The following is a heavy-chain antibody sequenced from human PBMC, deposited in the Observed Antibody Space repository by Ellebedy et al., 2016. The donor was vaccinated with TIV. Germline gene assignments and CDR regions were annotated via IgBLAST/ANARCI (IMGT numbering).Heavy chain of an antibody. Sequence: AASVKVSCKASGYTFTGYYMHWARQAPGQGLEWMGWIKSNSGGINYAQKFQGRVTMTRDTSISTAYMELSRLRSDDTAVYYCARSLSWSQDYYYGMDVWGQGTTVTVSS. J-gene: IGHJ6*02. CDR3: ARSLSWSQDYYYGMDV. CDR1: GYTFTGYY. V-gene: IGHV1-2*02. CDR2: IKSNSGGI. D-gene: IGHD2-8*01.